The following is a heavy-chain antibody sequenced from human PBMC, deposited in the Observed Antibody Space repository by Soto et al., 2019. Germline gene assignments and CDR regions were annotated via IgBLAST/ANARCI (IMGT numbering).Heavy chain of an antibody. V-gene: IGHV3-21*01. D-gene: IGHD2-21*02. CDR1: GFTFSSYS. CDR2: ISSSSSDI. CDR3: ARDCLGGDCYLDY. Sequence: GGSLRLSCAASGFTFSSYSMNWVRQAPGKGLEWVSSISSSSSDIYYADSVKGRFTISRDNAKNSLYLQMNSLRAEDTAVYDGARDCLGGDCYLDYWGQGTLVTVSS. J-gene: IGHJ4*02.